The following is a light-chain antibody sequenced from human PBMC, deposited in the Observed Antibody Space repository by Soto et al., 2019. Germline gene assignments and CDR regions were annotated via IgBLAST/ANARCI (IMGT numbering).Light chain of an antibody. CDR2: AAS. CDR3: QQANSFPFT. J-gene: IGKJ3*01. V-gene: IGKV1-12*01. Sequence: DIQMTQSPSSVSASVGDRVTITCRASQAITRSLAWYQQKPGEAPKLLIYAASILQSGVPSRFSGSGSGTDVTLTITRLQPEDFASYYCQQANSFPFTVGPGTKV. CDR1: QAITRS.